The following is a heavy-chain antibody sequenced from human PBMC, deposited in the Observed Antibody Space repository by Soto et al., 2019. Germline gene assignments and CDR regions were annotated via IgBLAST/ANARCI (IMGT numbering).Heavy chain of an antibody. D-gene: IGHD3-16*01. CDR1: GGTFNSYT. CDR3: AGQSQGAGDRAFDL. J-gene: IGHJ3*01. Sequence: QVQLVQSGAELKKPGSSVKVSCKPSGGTFNSYTFGWVRQAPGQGLEWVGRIIPILGLTNNAQKFQGRLTVTADKSTATAYMELSSLRSEDTAIYYCAGQSQGAGDRAFDLWGQGTMVTVSS. V-gene: IGHV1-69*02. CDR2: IIPILGLT.